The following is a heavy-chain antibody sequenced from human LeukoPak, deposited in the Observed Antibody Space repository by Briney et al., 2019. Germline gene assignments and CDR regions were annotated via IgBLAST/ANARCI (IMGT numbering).Heavy chain of an antibody. D-gene: IGHD3-22*01. J-gene: IGHJ4*02. CDR1: GFTFNGYA. CDR2: ISYHGSNK. V-gene: IGHV3-30*04. CDR3: ARGTHYYDTSGYYPIDY. Sequence: PGRSLRLSCAASGFTFNGYAIHWVRQAPGKGLEWVAVISYHGSNKYYADSVKGRFTISRDNSKNTLSLQMDSLRPEDTAVYFCARGTHYYDTSGYYPIDYWGQGTLVTVSS.